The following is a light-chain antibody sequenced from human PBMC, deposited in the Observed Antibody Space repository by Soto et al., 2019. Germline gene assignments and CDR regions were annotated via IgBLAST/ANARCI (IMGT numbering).Light chain of an antibody. CDR3: QVWDTSTVV. CDR1: NIESKS. V-gene: IGLV3-9*01. CDR2: SDV. Sequence: SYELTQPLSVSVALGQKARITCGGNNIESKSVHWYRQTPGQAPVLVIYSDVNRPSGIPERFSGSNSGNTATLTISSAHAGDEADFYCQVWDTSTVVFGGGTKVTVL. J-gene: IGLJ2*01.